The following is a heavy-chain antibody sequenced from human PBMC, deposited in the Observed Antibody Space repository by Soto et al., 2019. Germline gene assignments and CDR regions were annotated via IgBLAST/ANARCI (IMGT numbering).Heavy chain of an antibody. CDR1: GFTFSSYA. CDR2: ISGSGGST. Sequence: QSGVFLRLSCAASGFTFSSYAMSWVRQAPGKGLEWVSAISGSGGSTYYADSVKGRFTISRDNSKNTLYLQMNSLRAEDTAVYYCANLRSGIFLRFDYWGQGTLVTVSS. V-gene: IGHV3-23*01. CDR3: ANLRSGIFLRFDY. J-gene: IGHJ4*02. D-gene: IGHD3-10*02.